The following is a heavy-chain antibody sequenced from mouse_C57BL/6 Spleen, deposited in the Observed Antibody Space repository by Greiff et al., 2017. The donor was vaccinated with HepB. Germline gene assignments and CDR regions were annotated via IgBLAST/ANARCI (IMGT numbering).Heavy chain of an antibody. CDR1: GYSFTGYY. Sequence: VQLQQSGPELVKPGASVKISCKASGYSFTGYYMNWVKQSPEKSLEWIGEINPSTGGTTYNQKFKAKATLTVDKSSSTAYMQLKSLTSEDSAVYYCASHYYTLFAYWGQGTLVTVSA. D-gene: IGHD2-12*01. CDR2: INPSTGGT. V-gene: IGHV1-42*01. J-gene: IGHJ3*01. CDR3: ASHYYTLFAY.